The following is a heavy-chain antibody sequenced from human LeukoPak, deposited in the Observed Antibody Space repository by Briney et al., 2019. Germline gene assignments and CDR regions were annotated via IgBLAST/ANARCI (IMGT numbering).Heavy chain of an antibody. D-gene: IGHD3-22*01. CDR1: GFTFSSYG. CDR2: ISYDGSNK. Sequence: GGSLRLSCAASGFTFSSYGMHWVRQAPGKGLEWVAVISYDGSNKYYADSVKGRFTISRDNSKNTLYLQMNSLRAEDTAVYYCERDMDYYDSSGYSYWGQGTLVTVSS. CDR3: ERDMDYYDSSGYSY. J-gene: IGHJ4*02. V-gene: IGHV3-30*03.